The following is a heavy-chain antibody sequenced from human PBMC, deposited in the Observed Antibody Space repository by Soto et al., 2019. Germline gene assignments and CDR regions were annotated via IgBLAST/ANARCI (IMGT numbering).Heavy chain of an antibody. Sequence: SETLSLTCAVSGGSISSSNWWSWVRQPPGKGLEWIGEIYHSGSTNYNPSLKSRVTISVDKSKNQFSLKLSSVTAADTAVFYCARDLGGSGSSYGFDPWGQGTLVTVSS. J-gene: IGHJ5*02. D-gene: IGHD3-10*01. CDR2: IYHSGST. CDR1: GGSISSSNW. CDR3: ARDLGGSGSSYGFDP. V-gene: IGHV4-4*02.